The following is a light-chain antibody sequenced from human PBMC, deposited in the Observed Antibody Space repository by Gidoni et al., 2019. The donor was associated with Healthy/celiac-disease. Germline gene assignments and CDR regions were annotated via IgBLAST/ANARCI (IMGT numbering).Light chain of an antibody. V-gene: IGKV2-28*01. CDR2: LGS. CDR3: MQALQTPMYT. CDR1: QSLLHSNGYNY. Sequence: IVMTQSPLSLPVTPGEPASISCRSSQSLLHSNGYNYLDWYLQKTGQAPQLLIYLGSNRASGVPDRFSGSGSGTDFTLKISRVEAEDVGVYYCMQALQTPMYTFGQGTKLEIK. J-gene: IGKJ2*01.